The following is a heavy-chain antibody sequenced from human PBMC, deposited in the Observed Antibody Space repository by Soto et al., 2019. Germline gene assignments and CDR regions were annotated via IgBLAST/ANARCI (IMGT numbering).Heavy chain of an antibody. D-gene: IGHD6-13*01. CDR1: GYTFTSYY. CDR2: INPSGGST. V-gene: IGHV1-46*01. J-gene: IGHJ4*02. CDR3: ARVLKQQLVRRYYFDY. Sequence: GASVKVSCKASGYTFTSYYMHWVRQAPGQGLEWMGLINPSGGSTSYAQKFQGRVTMTRDTSTSTVYMELSSLRSEDTAVYYCARVLKQQLVRRYYFDYWGQGTLVTVS.